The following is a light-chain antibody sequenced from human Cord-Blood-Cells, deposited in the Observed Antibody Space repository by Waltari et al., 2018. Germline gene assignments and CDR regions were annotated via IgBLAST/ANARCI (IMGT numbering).Light chain of an antibody. Sequence: EIVMTQSPATLSVSPGERATLSCRASQRVSSNLAWYQQKPGQAPRLLIYGASTRATGIPGRFSGSGSGTEFTLTISSLQSEDFAVYYCQQYNNWPPLTFGGGTKVEIK. J-gene: IGKJ4*01. CDR2: GAS. CDR1: QRVSSN. CDR3: QQYNNWPPLT. V-gene: IGKV3-15*01.